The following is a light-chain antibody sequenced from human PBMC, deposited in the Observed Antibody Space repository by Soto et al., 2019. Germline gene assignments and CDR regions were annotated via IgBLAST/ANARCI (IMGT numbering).Light chain of an antibody. CDR1: SSNIGTNT. Sequence: QSVLTQPPSASGTPGQRVTISCSGSSSNIGTNTVNWFQQLPGTAPKLLLYSNNQRPSRVPDRFSGSESGTSVSLAISGLQAEDEADYYYAAWDARLDGVVFGGGTKLTVL. CDR2: SNN. V-gene: IGLV1-44*01. J-gene: IGLJ3*02. CDR3: AAWDARLDGVV.